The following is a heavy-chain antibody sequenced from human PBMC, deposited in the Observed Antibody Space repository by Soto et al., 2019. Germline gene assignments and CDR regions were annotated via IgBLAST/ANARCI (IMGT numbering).Heavy chain of an antibody. J-gene: IGHJ4*02. D-gene: IGHD1-26*01. V-gene: IGHV3-72*01. CDR3: ARFSGSYTRGLDY. Sequence: EVQLVESGGGLVQPGGSLRLSCAASGFTFSDHYMDWVRQAPGKGLEWVGRSRNKANSYSTEYAASVKGRFTISRDESKISLYLQMNSLKTEATAVYYCARFSGSYTRGLDYCGQGTLVTVSS. CDR2: SRNKANSYST. CDR1: GFTFSDHY.